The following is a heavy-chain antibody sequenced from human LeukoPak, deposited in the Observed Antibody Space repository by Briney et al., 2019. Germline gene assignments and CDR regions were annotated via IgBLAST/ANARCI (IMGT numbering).Heavy chain of an antibody. Sequence: ASLKVSCKASGYPFTGYYLRWVRQAPGQGLEWMGWINPNSGFTNYAQKFQGRVTMTRDTSISTAYMELSRLRSDDTAVYYCARLADCSSSSCRSFDYWGQGTLVTVSS. D-gene: IGHD2-2*01. CDR1: GYPFTGYY. J-gene: IGHJ4*02. CDR3: ARLADCSSSSCRSFDY. V-gene: IGHV1-2*02. CDR2: INPNSGFT.